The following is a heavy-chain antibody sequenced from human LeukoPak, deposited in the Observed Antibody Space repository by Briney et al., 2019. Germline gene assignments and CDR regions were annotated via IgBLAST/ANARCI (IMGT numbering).Heavy chain of an antibody. CDR2: MNPNSGNT. J-gene: IGHJ6*03. V-gene: IGHV1-8*01. CDR1: EYTFNDYD. D-gene: IGHD6-6*01. Sequence: GASVRVSRKASEYTFNDYDINWVRQAPGHGLEWMGWMNPNSGNTGYGKKFQGRVTMTRNTSISTAYMDLSSLTSEDTAVYFCARGRGSIAPRMLSRSFYMDVWGKGTTVIVSS. CDR3: ARGRGSIAPRMLSRSFYMDV.